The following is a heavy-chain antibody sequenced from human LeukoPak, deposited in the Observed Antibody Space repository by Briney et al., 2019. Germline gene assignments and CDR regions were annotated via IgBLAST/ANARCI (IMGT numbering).Heavy chain of an antibody. CDR1: GFTFSSYG. CDR3: ARDYYDSSALNY. Sequence: GGSLRLSCAAPGFTFSSYGMHWVRQAPGKGLEWVAVISYDGSNKYYADSVKGRFTISRDNSKNTLYLQMNSLRAEDTAVYYCARDYYDSSALNYWGQGTLVTVSS. V-gene: IGHV3-30*03. CDR2: ISYDGSNK. J-gene: IGHJ4*02. D-gene: IGHD3-22*01.